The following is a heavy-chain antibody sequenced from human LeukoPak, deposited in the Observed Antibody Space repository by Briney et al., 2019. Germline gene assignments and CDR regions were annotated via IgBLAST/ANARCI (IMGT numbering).Heavy chain of an antibody. Sequence: SETLSLTCTVSGGSISSYYWSWIRQPPGKGLEWIGYIYYSGSTNYNPSLKSRVTISVDTSKNQSSLKLSSVTAADTAVYYCARAKRAAAGTGFDYWGQGTLVTVSS. D-gene: IGHD6-13*01. J-gene: IGHJ4*02. CDR3: ARAKRAAAGTGFDY. V-gene: IGHV4-59*08. CDR2: IYYSGST. CDR1: GGSISSYY.